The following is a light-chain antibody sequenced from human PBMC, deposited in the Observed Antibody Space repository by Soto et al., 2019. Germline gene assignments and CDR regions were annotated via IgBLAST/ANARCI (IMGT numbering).Light chain of an antibody. CDR2: DIS. CDR3: QQYNDWPLT. J-gene: IGKJ4*01. CDR1: QSVSSN. Sequence: EIVMTQSPATLSVSPGERATLSCRASQSVSSNLAWYQQKPGQAPSLLLYDISARATGIPTRFRGSGSGTEFPLTISSLQSEDFAVYYCQQYNDWPLTFGGGTKVEIK. V-gene: IGKV3D-15*01.